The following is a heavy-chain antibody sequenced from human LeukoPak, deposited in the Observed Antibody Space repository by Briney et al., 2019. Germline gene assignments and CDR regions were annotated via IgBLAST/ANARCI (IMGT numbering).Heavy chain of an antibody. D-gene: IGHD5-12*01. CDR2: IRYERNEK. J-gene: IGHJ4*02. Sequence: GGSLRLSCAASGFTFSYYGMHWVRQTPGPGLEWVAFIRYERNEKFYADSVKGRFTISRDNSKNTLYLQMNSLRAEDTAVYYCAMASDRLAFDYRGQGTLVTVSS. CDR3: AMASDRLAFDY. CDR1: GFTFSYYG. V-gene: IGHV3-30*02.